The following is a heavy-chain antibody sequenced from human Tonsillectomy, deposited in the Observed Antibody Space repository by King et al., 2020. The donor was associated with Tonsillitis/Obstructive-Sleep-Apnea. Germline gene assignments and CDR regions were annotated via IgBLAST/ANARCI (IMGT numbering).Heavy chain of an antibody. CDR3: ARSRNYDVWSGYSRDYYYYYGMDG. CDR2: INPNSGGT. Sequence: QLVQSGAEVKKPGASVKVSCKASGYTFTGYYMHWVRQAPGQGLEWMGWINPNSGGTNYAQKFQGRVTMTRDTSISTAYMELSRLRSDDTAVYYCARSRNYDVWSGYSRDYYYYYGMDGWGQGTTVTVSS. D-gene: IGHD3-3*01. V-gene: IGHV1-2*02. CDR1: GYTFTGYY. J-gene: IGHJ6*02.